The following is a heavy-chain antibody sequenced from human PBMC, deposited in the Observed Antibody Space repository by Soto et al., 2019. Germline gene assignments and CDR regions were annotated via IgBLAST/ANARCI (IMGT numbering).Heavy chain of an antibody. CDR3: ASSRVRGYCTNGVCYKGYWFDP. CDR1: GGSISSGGYS. CDR2: IYHSGST. Sequence: PSETLSLTCAVSGGSISSGGYSWSWIRQPPGKGLEWIGYIYHSGSTYYNPSLKSRVTISVDRSKNQFSLKLSSVTAADTAVYYCASSRVRGYCTNGVCYKGYWFDPWGQGTLVTVSS. J-gene: IGHJ5*02. V-gene: IGHV4-30-2*01. D-gene: IGHD2-8*01.